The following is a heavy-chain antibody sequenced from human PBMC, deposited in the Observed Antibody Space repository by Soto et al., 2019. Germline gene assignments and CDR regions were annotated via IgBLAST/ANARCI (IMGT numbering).Heavy chain of an antibody. CDR1: GFSFDDYA. CDR3: AKDTGSGWAYFDC. CDR2: ISWNSDSI. J-gene: IGHJ4*02. Sequence: EVQVVESGGGLEQPGRSLRLSCAASGFSFDDYAMHWVRQAPGKGLEWVSGISWNSDSIGYADSVKGRFTISRDNAKNSLYLKMNSLRTEDTAVYYCAKDTGSGWAYFDCWVQGTLVTVSS. D-gene: IGHD6-19*01. V-gene: IGHV3-9*01.